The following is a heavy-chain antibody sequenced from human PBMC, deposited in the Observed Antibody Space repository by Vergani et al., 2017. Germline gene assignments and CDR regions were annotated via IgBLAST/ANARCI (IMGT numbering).Heavy chain of an antibody. J-gene: IGHJ4*02. CDR3: AREGIYGDRDFDY. CDR2: IGTAGDT. Sequence: EVQLVESGGGLVQPGGSLRLSCAASGFTFSTYDMHWVRQATGKGLEWVSAIGTAGDTYYPGSVKGRFTISRENAKNSLYLQMNSLRAEDTAVYYCAREGIYGDRDFDYWGQGTLVIVSS. D-gene: IGHD4-17*01. CDR1: GFTFSTYD. V-gene: IGHV3-13*01.